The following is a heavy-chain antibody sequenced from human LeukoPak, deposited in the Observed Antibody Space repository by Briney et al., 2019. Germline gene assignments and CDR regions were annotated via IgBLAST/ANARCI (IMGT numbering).Heavy chain of an antibody. CDR2: IGGSSSPV. CDR1: GFTFSSYS. Sequence: GGSLRLSCEASGFTFSSYSMNWVRQALGKGLEWVSYIGGSSSPVDYADSVKGRFTMSRDNTKNSLYPHMSSLRAEDTGVYYCARDHDWAFDYWGQGILVTVSS. D-gene: IGHD3-9*01. V-gene: IGHV3-48*04. CDR3: ARDHDWAFDY. J-gene: IGHJ4*02.